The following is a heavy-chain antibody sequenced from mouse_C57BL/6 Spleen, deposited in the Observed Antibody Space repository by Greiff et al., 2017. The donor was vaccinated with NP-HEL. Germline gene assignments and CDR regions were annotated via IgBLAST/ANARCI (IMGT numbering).Heavy chain of an antibody. CDR3: AREETTVVATRYFDV. J-gene: IGHJ1*03. CDR1: GYTFTDYY. CDR2: INPNNGGT. V-gene: IGHV1-26*01. Sequence: EVKLQQSGPELVKPGASVKISCKASGYTFTDYYMNWVKQSHGKSLEWIGDINPNNGGTSYNQKFKGKATLTVDKSSSTAYMELRSLTSEDSAVYYCAREETTVVATRYFDVWGTGTTVTVSS. D-gene: IGHD1-1*01.